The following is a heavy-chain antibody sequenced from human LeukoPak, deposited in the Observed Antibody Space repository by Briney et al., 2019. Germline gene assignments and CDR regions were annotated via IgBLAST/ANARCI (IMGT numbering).Heavy chain of an antibody. CDR3: ARVTVAGLLNY. V-gene: IGHV3-53*01. CDR2: IYSGGST. D-gene: IGHD6-19*01. CDR1: GFTVSSNY. J-gene: IGHJ4*02. Sequence: GGSLRLSCAASGFTVSSNYMSWVREAPGKGLEWVSVIYSGGSTYYADSVKGRFTISRDNSKNTLNLQMNSLRAEDTAVYYCARVTVAGLLNYWGQGTLVTVSS.